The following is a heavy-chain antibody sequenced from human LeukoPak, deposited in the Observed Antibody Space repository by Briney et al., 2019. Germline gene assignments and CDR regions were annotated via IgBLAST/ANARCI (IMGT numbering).Heavy chain of an antibody. D-gene: IGHD3-10*02. J-gene: IGHJ6*04. CDR3: AELGITMIGGV. Sequence: PGGSLRLSCAASGFTFSSYEMNWVRQAPGKGLEGVSYISSSGSTIYYADSVKGRFTISRDNAKNSRYLQMNSLRAEDTAVYYCAELGITMIGGVCGKGPTVTISS. V-gene: IGHV3-48*03. CDR2: ISSSGSTI. CDR1: GFTFSSYE.